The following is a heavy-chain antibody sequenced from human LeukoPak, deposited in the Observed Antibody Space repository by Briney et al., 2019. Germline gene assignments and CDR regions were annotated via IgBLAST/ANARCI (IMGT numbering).Heavy chain of an antibody. CDR1: GDSASSNIAA. Sequence: PSQTLSLTCAISGDSASSNIAAWNWIRQSPSRGLEWLGRTYYRSKWYNDYAVSVKSRITINPDTSKNQFSLQLNSVTPEDTAVYYCARAGQLVGLVDYWGQGTLVTVSS. J-gene: IGHJ4*02. D-gene: IGHD6-13*01. V-gene: IGHV6-1*01. CDR2: TYYRSKWYN. CDR3: ARAGQLVGLVDY.